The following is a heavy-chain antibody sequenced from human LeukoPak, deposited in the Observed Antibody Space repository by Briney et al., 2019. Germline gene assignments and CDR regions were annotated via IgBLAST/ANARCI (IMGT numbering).Heavy chain of an antibody. CDR2: IYPADSTA. Sequence: GEPLKISCKASGYSFTTYWIGWVRQMPGKGLEWMGIIYPADSTAHYSPSFQGQVTISVDKSINTAYLQWSRLKASDTAMYYCARPTSSYSGIVDYWGQGTLVTVSS. CDR1: GYSFTTYW. CDR3: ARPTSSYSGIVDY. J-gene: IGHJ4*02. D-gene: IGHD5-12*01. V-gene: IGHV5-51*01.